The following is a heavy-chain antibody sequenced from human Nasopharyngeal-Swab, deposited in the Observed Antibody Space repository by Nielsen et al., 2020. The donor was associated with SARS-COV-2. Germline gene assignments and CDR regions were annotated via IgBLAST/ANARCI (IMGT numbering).Heavy chain of an antibody. J-gene: IGHJ4*02. Sequence: WIRQPPGKGLEWVSSITSRGTYIYYADSAKGRFTISRDNAKQSVDLQMNDLRDEDTALYFCAGRSATSGTFDYWGQGTLVTVS. D-gene: IGHD3-10*01. CDR3: AGRSATSGTFDY. CDR2: ITSRGTYI. V-gene: IGHV3-21*01.